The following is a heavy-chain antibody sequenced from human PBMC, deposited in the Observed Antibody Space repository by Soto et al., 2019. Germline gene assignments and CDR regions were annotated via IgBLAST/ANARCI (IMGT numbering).Heavy chain of an antibody. CDR2: IYYSGST. D-gene: IGHD3-3*01. CDR1: GGSISSGDYY. J-gene: IGHJ6*02. Sequence: PSETLSLTCTVSGGSISSGDYYWSWIRQPPGKGLEWIGYIYYSGSTYYNPSLKSRVTISVDTSKNQFSLKLSSVTAADTAVYYCAREGTGITIFGVVKNGMDVWGQGTTVTVSS. CDR3: AREGTGITIFGVVKNGMDV. V-gene: IGHV4-30-4*01.